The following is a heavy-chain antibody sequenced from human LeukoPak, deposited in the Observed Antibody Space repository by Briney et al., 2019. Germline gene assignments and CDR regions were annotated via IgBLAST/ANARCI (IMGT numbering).Heavy chain of an antibody. CDR1: GGSIRSYY. J-gene: IGHJ5*02. D-gene: IGHD3-22*01. Sequence: SDTLSLTCTVSGGSIRSYYWSWIRQPPGKGLEWIGYIYYSGSTNYNPSLKSRVTISVDTSKNQFSLKLSSVTAADTAVYYCARELNYYDSSGYYYWFDHWGQGSLVTVSS. CDR3: ARELNYYDSSGYYYWFDH. CDR2: IYYSGST. V-gene: IGHV4-59*01.